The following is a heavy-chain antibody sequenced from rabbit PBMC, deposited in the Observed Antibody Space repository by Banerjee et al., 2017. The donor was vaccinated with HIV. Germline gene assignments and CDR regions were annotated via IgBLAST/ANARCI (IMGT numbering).Heavy chain of an antibody. CDR2: IYAGGSGST. Sequence: QSLEESGGDLVKPGASLTLTCTASGFSFSSSYWICWVRQAPGKGLEWIAGIYAGGSGSTYYATWAKGRFTISSHNAQNTVCLQLNSLTAADTATYFCARGTGCANYGDTYCVMSLWGRRSLVTVS. J-gene: IGHJ6*01. D-gene: IGHD2-1*01. CDR1: GFSFSSSYW. V-gene: IGHV1S40*01. CDR3: ARGTGCANYGDTYCVMSL.